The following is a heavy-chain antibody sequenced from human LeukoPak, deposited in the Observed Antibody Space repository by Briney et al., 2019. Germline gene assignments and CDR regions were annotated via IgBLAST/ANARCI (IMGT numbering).Heavy chain of an antibody. J-gene: IGHJ4*02. CDR2: IINSGGNT. D-gene: IGHD4-11*01. V-gene: IGHV3-23*01. Sequence: GSLLLSCATAGFTFIDYAMSWVRPAPGKGLEGVSTIINSGGNTHYADSVMGRFTISRDNSKSTLYLQMNSLSVEDTAVYHCAKAIQTTGTTWWHFDYWGQGTLVAVSS. CDR1: GFTFIDYA. CDR3: AKAIQTTGTTWWHFDY.